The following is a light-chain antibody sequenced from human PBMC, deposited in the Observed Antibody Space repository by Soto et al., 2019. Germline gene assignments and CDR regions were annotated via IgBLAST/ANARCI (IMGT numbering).Light chain of an antibody. Sequence: HGRAGRITYTGSSSDVGSNNRVSWYHQPPGTAPKLIIYDVTNRPSGVPDRFSGSKSGNTASLTISGLQAEDEADYYCSSYTTSNTYVFGTGTKVTVL. J-gene: IGLJ1*01. CDR2: DVT. CDR3: SSYTTSNTYV. CDR1: SSDVGSNNR. V-gene: IGLV2-18*02.